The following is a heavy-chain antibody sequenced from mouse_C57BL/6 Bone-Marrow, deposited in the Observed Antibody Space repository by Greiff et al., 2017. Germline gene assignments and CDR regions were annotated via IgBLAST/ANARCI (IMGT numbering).Heavy chain of an antibody. V-gene: IGHV1-55*01. CDR3: AREEVTTSYYYAMDY. CDR1: GYTFTSYW. Sequence: VQLQQPGAELVKPGASVKMSCKASGYTFTSYWITWVKQRPGQGLEWIGDIYPGSGSTNYNEKFKSKATLTVDTSSSTAYMQLSSLTSEDSAVYYCAREEVTTSYYYAMDYWGQGTSVTVSS. J-gene: IGHJ4*01. D-gene: IGHD2-2*01. CDR2: IYPGSGST.